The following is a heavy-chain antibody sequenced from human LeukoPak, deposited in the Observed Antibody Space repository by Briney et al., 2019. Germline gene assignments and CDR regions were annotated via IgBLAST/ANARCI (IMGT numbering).Heavy chain of an antibody. Sequence: SETLSLTCTVSGGSISSYYWSWIRQPPGKGLEWIGYVYYSGTTNYNPSLKSRVTISVDTSKNQFSLSLNSMTAADTAVYYCARPRRFRGVIDLWGRGTLVTVS. D-gene: IGHD3-16*01. CDR3: ARPRRFRGVIDL. J-gene: IGHJ2*01. CDR2: VYYSGTT. V-gene: IGHV4-59*01. CDR1: GGSISSYY.